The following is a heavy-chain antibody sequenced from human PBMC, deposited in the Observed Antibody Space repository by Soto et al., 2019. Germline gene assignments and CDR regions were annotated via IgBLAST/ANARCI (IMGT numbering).Heavy chain of an antibody. CDR3: ARTQVGGKSASDYYYYSMDV. J-gene: IGHJ6*02. CDR2: IFSNDEK. D-gene: IGHD6-19*01. V-gene: IGHV2-26*01. CDR1: GFSLSNARMG. Sequence: QVTLKESGPVLVKPTETLTLTCTVSGFSLSNARMGVSWIRQPPGKALEWLAHIFSNDEKSYSTSLKSRLTISNDTSKSQVVLTMTNMDPVDTATYYCARTQVGGKSASDYYYYSMDVWGQGTTVTVSS.